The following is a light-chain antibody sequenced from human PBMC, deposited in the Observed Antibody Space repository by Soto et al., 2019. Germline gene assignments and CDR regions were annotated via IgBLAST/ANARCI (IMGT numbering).Light chain of an antibody. CDR1: SSNIGRNT. Sequence: QSVVTQPPSASGTPGQRVTISCSGSSSNIGRNTVNWYQQFPGTAPNLLIYNNNERPSGVPDRFSGSKSGTSASLAISGLRSEDEADYYCATWDDSLSGPVFGGGTKLTVL. J-gene: IGLJ3*02. CDR2: NNN. CDR3: ATWDDSLSGPV. V-gene: IGLV1-44*01.